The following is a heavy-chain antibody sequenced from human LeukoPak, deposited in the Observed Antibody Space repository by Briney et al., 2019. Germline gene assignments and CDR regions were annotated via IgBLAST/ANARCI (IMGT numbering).Heavy chain of an antibody. CDR3: ARSAPAAPFDY. D-gene: IGHD2-2*01. CDR2: IYYSGST. Sequence: SETLSLTCTVSGGSISSSSYYWGWIRQPPGKGLEWIGYIYYSGSTNYNPSLKSRVTISVDTSKNQFSLKLSSVTAADTAVYYCARSAPAAPFDYWGQGTLVTVSS. V-gene: IGHV4-61*05. CDR1: GGSISSSSYY. J-gene: IGHJ4*02.